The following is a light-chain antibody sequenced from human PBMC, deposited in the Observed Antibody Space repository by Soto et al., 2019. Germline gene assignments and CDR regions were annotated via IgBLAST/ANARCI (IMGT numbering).Light chain of an antibody. CDR2: DVS. CDR3: SSYGSSSTPAV. J-gene: IGLJ2*01. V-gene: IGLV2-14*01. CDR1: SSDVGGYNY. Sequence: QFALTQPASVSGSPGQSITISCTGTSSDVGGYNYVSWYQQHPGKAPKLMIYDVSNRPSGISNRFSGSKSGNTASLTISGLQAEDEADYYCSSYGSSSTPAVVGGGTKLTVL.